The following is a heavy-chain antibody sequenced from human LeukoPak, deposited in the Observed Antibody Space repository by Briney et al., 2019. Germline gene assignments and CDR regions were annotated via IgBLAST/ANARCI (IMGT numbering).Heavy chain of an antibody. J-gene: IGHJ6*02. CDR1: GFTFGDYA. V-gene: IGHV3-49*04. D-gene: IGHD3-22*01. CDR3: TRTYYYDSSGSI. Sequence: PGGSLRLSCTASGFTFGDYAMSWVRQAPGKGLEWVGFIRSKAYGGTTEYAASAKGRFTISRDDSKSIVYLQMNSLKTEDTAVYYCTRTYYYDSSGSIWGQGTTVTVSS. CDR2: IRSKAYGGTT.